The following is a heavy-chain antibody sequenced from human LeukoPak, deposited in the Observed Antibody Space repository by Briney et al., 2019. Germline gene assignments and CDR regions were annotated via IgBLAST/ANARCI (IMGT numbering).Heavy chain of an antibody. CDR1: GFTFSSYG. J-gene: IGHJ5*02. Sequence: GRSLRLSCAASGFTFSSYGMHWVRQAPGKGLEWVAVISYDGSNKYYADSVKGRFTISRNNSKNTLYLQMNSLRAEDTAVYYWATNNCFAPGGKGPRVTVPS. V-gene: IGHV3-30*03. CDR3: ATNNCFAP. CDR2: ISYDGSNK.